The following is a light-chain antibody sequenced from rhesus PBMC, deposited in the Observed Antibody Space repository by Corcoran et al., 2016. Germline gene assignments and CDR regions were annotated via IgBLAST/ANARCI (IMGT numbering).Light chain of an antibody. V-gene: IGKV1-74*01. CDR2: AAS. Sequence: DIQMTQSPSSLSASVGDRVTITCRASENVNNYLHWYQQKAGKAPNLLIYAASTLQSGVPSRFSGSGTGTDYTFTISSLQPEDVATYYCQHSYGTPYSFGQGTKVEIK. CDR1: ENVNNY. CDR3: QHSYGTPYS. J-gene: IGKJ2*01.